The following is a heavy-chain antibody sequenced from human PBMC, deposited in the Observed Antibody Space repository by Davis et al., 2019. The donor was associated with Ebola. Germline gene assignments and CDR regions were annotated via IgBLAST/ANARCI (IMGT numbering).Heavy chain of an antibody. CDR2: MSSRGAYI. J-gene: IGHJ4*02. Sequence: GESPKISCAASGFLFSDYIMNWVRQAPGKGLEWVSSMSSRGAYINYADPVKGRSTISRDNAENSLYLQMNSLRAEDTALYYCVRDVDYRRSWDRFDYWGQGTLVTVSS. CDR1: GFLFSDYI. CDR3: VRDVDYRRSWDRFDY. V-gene: IGHV3-21*06. D-gene: IGHD6-13*01.